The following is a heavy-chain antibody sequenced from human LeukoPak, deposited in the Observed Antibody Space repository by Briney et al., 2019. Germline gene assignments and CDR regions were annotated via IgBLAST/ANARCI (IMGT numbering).Heavy chain of an antibody. CDR1: GFIFSTYP. J-gene: IGHJ4*02. D-gene: IGHD4-23*01. Sequence: GRSLRLSCAASGFIFSTYPMHWVRQAPGKGLEWVAVISFDGSNKQHAASVKGRFTISRDNSNNTLYLQVNNLRPEDTAVYYCATDHLDRSGNTFEYWGQGTLVAVSS. V-gene: IGHV3-30*01. CDR2: ISFDGSNK. CDR3: ATDHLDRSGNTFEY.